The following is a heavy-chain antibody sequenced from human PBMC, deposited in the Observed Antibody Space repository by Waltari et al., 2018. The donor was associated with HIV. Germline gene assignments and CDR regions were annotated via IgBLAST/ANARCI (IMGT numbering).Heavy chain of an antibody. CDR3: ASGFIRASYDF. Sequence: EVQLVESGGDLVQPGESLRLSCIVSGFTFDKYWMSLVRQAPGKGLEWVANIKEEGSETYYVDPVKGRFTVSRDNAKNSLFLQMNNLRDDDTAVYYCASGFIRASYDFWGQGTLVTVSS. J-gene: IGHJ4*02. V-gene: IGHV3-7*01. CDR1: GFTFDKYW. CDR2: IKEEGSET. D-gene: IGHD3-16*02.